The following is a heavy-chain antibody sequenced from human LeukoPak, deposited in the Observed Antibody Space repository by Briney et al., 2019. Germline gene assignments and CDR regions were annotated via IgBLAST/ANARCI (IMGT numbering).Heavy chain of an antibody. V-gene: IGHV3-23*01. CDR3: AKDQGDVYHYYGMDV. J-gene: IGHJ6*02. Sequence: GGSLRLSCAASGSTFSSYAMSWVRQAPGKGLEWVSAISGSGGSTYYAEYVKGRFIITRDNSKNTLYLQMNSLRAEDTAVYYCAKDQGDVYHYYGMDVWGQGTTVTVSS. CDR1: GSTFSSYA. CDR2: ISGSGGST. D-gene: IGHD3-16*01.